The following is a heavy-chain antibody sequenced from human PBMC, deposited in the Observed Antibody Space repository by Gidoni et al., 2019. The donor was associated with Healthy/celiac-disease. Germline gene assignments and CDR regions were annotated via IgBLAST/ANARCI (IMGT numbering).Heavy chain of an antibody. D-gene: IGHD1-26*01. V-gene: IGHV3-30*18. CDR1: GFTFSSYG. J-gene: IGHJ4*02. CDR3: AKDSGGSYGY. Sequence: QVQLVESGGGVVQPGRSLRLSCAASGFTFSSYGMHWVRQAPGKGLEWVAVISYDGSNKYYADSVKGRFTISRDNSKNTLYLQMNSLRAEDTAVYYCAKDSGGSYGYWGQGTLVTVSS. CDR2: ISYDGSNK.